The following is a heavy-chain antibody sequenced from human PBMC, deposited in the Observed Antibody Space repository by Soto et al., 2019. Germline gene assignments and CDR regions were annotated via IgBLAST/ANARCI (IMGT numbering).Heavy chain of an antibody. D-gene: IGHD1-26*01. V-gene: IGHV1-69*01. CDR1: GGTFSSYA. Sequence: QVQLVQSGAEVKKPGSSVKVSCKASGGTFSSYAISWVRQAPGQGLEWMGGIIPIFGTANYAQKFQGRVTFTAHQSTRTAYMELRSLRSDDTAVYYCARGWETVGTTTPFAYWGQGTLVTVSS. CDR3: ARGWETVGTTTPFAY. CDR2: IIPIFGTA. J-gene: IGHJ4*02.